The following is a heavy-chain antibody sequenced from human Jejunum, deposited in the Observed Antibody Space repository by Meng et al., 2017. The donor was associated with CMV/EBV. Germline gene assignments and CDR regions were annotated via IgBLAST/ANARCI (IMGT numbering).Heavy chain of an antibody. CDR2: NSAYNGNT. J-gene: IGHJ5*02. Sequence: QVQLVQSGPEWKEPGASVEDSCKATGYTFTSYGTSWVRQAPGQGLEWMGWNSAYNGNTNYAQKLQSRVTMTTDTSTSTAYMELRSLRSDDTAVYYWARNRPRGVATDANWFDPWGQGTLVTVSS. CDR3: ARNRPRGVATDANWFDP. D-gene: IGHD5-12*01. V-gene: IGHV1-18*01. CDR1: GYTFTSYG.